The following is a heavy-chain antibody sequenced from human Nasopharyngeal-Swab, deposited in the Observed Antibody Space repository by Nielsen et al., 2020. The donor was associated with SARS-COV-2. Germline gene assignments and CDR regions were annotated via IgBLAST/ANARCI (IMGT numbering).Heavy chain of an antibody. V-gene: IGHV4-34*01. CDR3: ARSTYYDILTGYYFLYYFDY. CDR2: INHSGST. Sequence: SETLSLTCAVYGGSFSGYYWSWIRQPPGKGLEWIGEINHSGSTNYNPSLKSRVTISVDTSKNQFSLKLSSVTAADTAVYYCARSTYYDILTGYYFLYYFDYWGQGTLVTFSS. D-gene: IGHD3-9*01. CDR1: GGSFSGYY. J-gene: IGHJ4*02.